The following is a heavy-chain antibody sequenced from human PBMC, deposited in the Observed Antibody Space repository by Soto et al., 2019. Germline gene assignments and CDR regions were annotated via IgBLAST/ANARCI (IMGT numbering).Heavy chain of an antibody. V-gene: IGHV3-74*01. J-gene: IGHJ4*02. CDR2: INDYGTTI. CDR3: ARGGLEPFDY. D-gene: IGHD4-17*01. CDR1: GFNLGNYW. Sequence: GGALRLSCAASGFNLGNYWMPWVRQAPGKGLVWVSRINDYGTTINYAESVEGRFIISRDDAKREVYLQMNNLRAEDSAVYYCARGGLEPFDYLAQGALVPVSS.